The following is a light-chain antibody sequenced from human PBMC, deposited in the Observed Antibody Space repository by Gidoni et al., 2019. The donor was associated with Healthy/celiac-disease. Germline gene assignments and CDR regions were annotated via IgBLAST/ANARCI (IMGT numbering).Light chain of an antibody. CDR1: SGSVSTSYH. Sequence: VTLTCGLSSGSVSTSYHPSWYQQTPGQAPRTLVYSTNTRSSGVPDRFSGSILGNKAALTITGAQADDESDYYCMLYMGSGTVVFGGGTKLTVL. V-gene: IGLV8-61*01. CDR2: STN. J-gene: IGLJ2*01. CDR3: MLYMGSGTVV.